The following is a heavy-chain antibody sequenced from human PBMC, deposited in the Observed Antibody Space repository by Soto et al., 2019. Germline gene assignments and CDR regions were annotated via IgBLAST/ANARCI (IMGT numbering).Heavy chain of an antibody. V-gene: IGHV4-59*01. D-gene: IGHD3-10*01. Sequence: SETLSLTCTVSGGSISSYYWSWIRQPPGKGLEWIGYIYYSGSTNYNPSLKSRVTISVDTSKNQFSLKLSSVTAADTAVYYCAREFGGFGNWFDPWGQGTLVTVSS. J-gene: IGHJ5*02. CDR1: GGSISSYY. CDR3: AREFGGFGNWFDP. CDR2: IYYSGST.